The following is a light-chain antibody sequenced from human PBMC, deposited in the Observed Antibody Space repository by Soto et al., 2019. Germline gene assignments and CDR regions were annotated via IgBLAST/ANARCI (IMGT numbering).Light chain of an antibody. V-gene: IGKV1-39*01. CDR2: AAS. J-gene: IGKJ3*01. CDR3: QQYNNWPPFT. CDR1: QSISSD. Sequence: DIQMTQSPFSLSASVADRVTITCRTSQSISSDLNWYQQKAGKAPKLLIYAASSLQSGVPSRFSGSGSGTHFTLTISSLQPEDFAVYHCQQYNNWPPFTFGPGTKVDIK.